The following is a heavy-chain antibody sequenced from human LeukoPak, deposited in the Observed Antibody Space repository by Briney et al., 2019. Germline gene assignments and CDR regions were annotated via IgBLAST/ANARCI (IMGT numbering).Heavy chain of an antibody. D-gene: IGHD3-22*01. J-gene: IGHJ4*02. CDR1: GYTFTGYY. Sequence: ASVKVSCKASGYTFTGYYMHWVRQAPGQGLEWMGWINPNSGGTNYAQKFQGRVTMTTDTSTSTAYMELRSLRSDDTAVYYCAREYYYDSDFDYWGQGTLVTVSS. CDR2: INPNSGGT. V-gene: IGHV1-2*02. CDR3: AREYYYDSDFDY.